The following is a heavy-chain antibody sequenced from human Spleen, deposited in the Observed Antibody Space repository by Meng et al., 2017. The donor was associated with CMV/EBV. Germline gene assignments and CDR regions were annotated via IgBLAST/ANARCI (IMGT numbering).Heavy chain of an antibody. CDR2: INHSGST. Sequence: QLQQLRAGLVKPSETLSLTCAVYGGSFSGYYWSWIRQPPGKGLEWIGEINHSGSTNYNPSLKSRVTISVDTSKNQFSLKLSSVTAADTAVYYCARGVYGSGTFDYWGQGTLVTVSS. CDR3: ARGVYGSGTFDY. D-gene: IGHD3-10*01. J-gene: IGHJ4*02. CDR1: GGSFSGYY. V-gene: IGHV4-34*01.